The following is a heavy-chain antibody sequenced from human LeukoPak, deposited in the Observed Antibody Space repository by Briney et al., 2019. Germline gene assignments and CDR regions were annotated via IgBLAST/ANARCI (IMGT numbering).Heavy chain of an antibody. CDR2: IYPGDSDT. D-gene: IGHD2-21*02. J-gene: IGHJ4*02. CDR1: GYSFTTYW. Sequence: PGESLKISCKASGYSFTTYWIGWVRQMPGKGLEWMGIIYPGDSDTRYSPSFQDHVTISVDKSITTAYLQWRSLKASDTAIYYCARARTRSMVTATDLWGQGTLVTVSS. CDR3: ARARTRSMVTATDL. V-gene: IGHV5-51*01.